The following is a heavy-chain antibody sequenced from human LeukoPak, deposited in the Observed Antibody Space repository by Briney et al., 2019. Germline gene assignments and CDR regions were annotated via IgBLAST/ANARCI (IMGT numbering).Heavy chain of an antibody. CDR3: AKLDIVVVVAASSVFDI. CDR2: ISGSGGST. D-gene: IGHD2-15*01. J-gene: IGHJ3*02. CDR1: GFTFSSYA. V-gene: IGHV3-23*01. Sequence: GGSLRLSCAASGFTFSSYAMSWVRQAPGKGLEWVSAISGSGGSTYYADSVKGRFTISRDNSKNTLYLQMNSLRAEDTAVYYCAKLDIVVVVAASSVFDIWGQGTMVTVSS.